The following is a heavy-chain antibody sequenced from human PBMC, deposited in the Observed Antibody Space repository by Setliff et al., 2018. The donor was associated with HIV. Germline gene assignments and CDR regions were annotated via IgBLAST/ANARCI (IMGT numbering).Heavy chain of an antibody. J-gene: IGHJ3*01. CDR3: ARGQASNDYGVSF. V-gene: IGHV1-2*02. D-gene: IGHD4-17*01. Sequence: ASLKVSCKASGYTFTGNYIHWVRQAPGQGLEWMGWINPNSGGTNCEQKFQGRVTMTRDTSTSTVYMELSSLRSEDTAVYYCARGQASNDYGVSFWGQGTMVTVSS. CDR1: GYTFTGNY. CDR2: INPNSGGT.